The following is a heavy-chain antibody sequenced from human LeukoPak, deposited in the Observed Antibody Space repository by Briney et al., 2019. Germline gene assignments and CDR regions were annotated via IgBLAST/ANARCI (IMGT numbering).Heavy chain of an antibody. J-gene: IGHJ4*02. Sequence: GESLKVSCKGSGYSFTNYWIAWVRQMPGKGLEWMGIIYPDDSDTTYSPSFQDQVTISADKSISTAYLQWSSLKASDTAMYYCARRVRSGYSSSWYFDYWGQGTLVTVSS. CDR1: GYSFTNYW. V-gene: IGHV5-51*01. CDR2: IYPDDSDT. D-gene: IGHD6-13*01. CDR3: ARRVRSGYSSSWYFDY.